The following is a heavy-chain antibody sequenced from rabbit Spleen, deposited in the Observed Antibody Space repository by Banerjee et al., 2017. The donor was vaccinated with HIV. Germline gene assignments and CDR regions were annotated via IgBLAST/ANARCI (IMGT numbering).Heavy chain of an antibody. D-gene: IGHD1-1*01. CDR1: EFSFSGIYY. Sequence: QEQLEESGGDLVKPGASLTLTCTASEFSFSGIYYMCWVRQAPGKGLEWIACIYGGDGNTYYASWAKGRFTISKTSSTTVTLQMTRLTAADTATYFCARDTSSSFSSYGMDLWGPGTLVTVS. CDR3: ARDTSSSFSSYGMDL. V-gene: IGHV1S45*01. J-gene: IGHJ6*01. CDR2: IYGGDGNT.